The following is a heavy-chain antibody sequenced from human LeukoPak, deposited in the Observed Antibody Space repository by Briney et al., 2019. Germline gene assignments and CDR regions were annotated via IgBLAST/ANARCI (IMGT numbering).Heavy chain of an antibody. CDR1: GFTFDDYA. V-gene: IGHV3-9*01. J-gene: IGHJ6*02. CDR3: AKDSADTAMGYYYYGMDV. CDR2: ISWNSGSI. D-gene: IGHD5-18*01. Sequence: GGSLRLSCAASGFTFDDYAMHWVRQAPGKGLEWVSGISWNSGSIGYADSVKGRFTISRDNAKNSLYLQMNSLRAEDTALYYCAKDSADTAMGYYYYGMDVWGQGTTVTASS.